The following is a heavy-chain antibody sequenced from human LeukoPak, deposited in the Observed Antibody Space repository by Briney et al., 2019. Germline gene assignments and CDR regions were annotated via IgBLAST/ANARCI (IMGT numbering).Heavy chain of an antibody. Sequence: PSQTLSLTCTVSGGSISSGGYYWSWIRQHPGKGLEWIGYIYYSRSTYYNPSLKSRVTISVDTSKNQFSLKLSSVTAADTAVYYCAREVGSPQGIYFDYWGQGTLVTVSS. D-gene: IGHD2-2*03. J-gene: IGHJ4*02. CDR3: AREVGSPQGIYFDY. CDR2: IYYSRST. CDR1: GGSISSGGYY. V-gene: IGHV4-31*03.